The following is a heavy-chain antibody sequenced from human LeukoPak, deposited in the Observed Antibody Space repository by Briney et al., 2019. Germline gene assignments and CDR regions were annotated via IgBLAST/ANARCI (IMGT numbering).Heavy chain of an antibody. CDR1: GGSISFYY. J-gene: IGHJ3*02. D-gene: IGHD3-10*01. CDR3: AREYYYGSGSGRAAFDI. Sequence: PSETLSPTCAVSGGSISFYYWSWIRQPPGKGLEWIGYIYTTGSTNYNPSLKSRVTISVDTSKNQFSLNLSSVTAADTAVYYCAREYYYGSGSGRAAFDIWGQGTMVPVSS. V-gene: IGHV4-59*01. CDR2: IYTTGST.